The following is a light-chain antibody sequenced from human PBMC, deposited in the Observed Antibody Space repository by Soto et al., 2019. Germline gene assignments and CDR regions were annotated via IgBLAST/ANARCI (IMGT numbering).Light chain of an antibody. Sequence: DIQMTQSPSSLSASVGNRVTITCRASQSISTYLNWYQKKPGKAPNLRIYDASRLQSGVPSRFSGSGGGTDFTLSISSVQPEDFATYFCQQSYMDPITFGQGTRLEI. CDR1: QSISTY. CDR3: QQSYMDPIT. V-gene: IGKV1-39*01. CDR2: DAS. J-gene: IGKJ5*01.